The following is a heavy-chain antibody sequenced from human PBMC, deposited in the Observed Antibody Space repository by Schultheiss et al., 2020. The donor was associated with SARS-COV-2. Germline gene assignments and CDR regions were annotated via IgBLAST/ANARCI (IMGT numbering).Heavy chain of an antibody. D-gene: IGHD2-15*01. CDR3: ARAVAQDY. J-gene: IGHJ4*02. V-gene: IGHV4-34*01. CDR1: GGSISSYY. CDR2: INHSGST. Sequence: SETLSLTCTVSGGSISSYYWSWIRQPPGKGLEWIGEINHSGSTNYNPSLKSRVTISVDTSKNQFSLKLSSVTAADTAVYYCARAVAQDYWGQGTLVTVSS.